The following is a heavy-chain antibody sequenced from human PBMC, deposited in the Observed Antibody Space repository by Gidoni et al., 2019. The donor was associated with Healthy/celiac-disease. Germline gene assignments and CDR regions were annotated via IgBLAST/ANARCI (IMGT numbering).Heavy chain of an antibody. CDR2: IKQDGSEK. CDR3: ARALHLKIGSCYYDY. J-gene: IGHJ4*02. CDR1: GFTFSSHW. V-gene: IGHV3-7*01. D-gene: IGHD6-13*01. Sequence: EVQLVESGGGLVQPGGSLRLSCAASGFTFSSHWMSWVRQAPGKGLEWVANIKQDGSEKYYGDSVKGRFTISRDNAKNSLYLQMNSLRAEDTAVYYCARALHLKIGSCYYDYWGQGTLVTVSS.